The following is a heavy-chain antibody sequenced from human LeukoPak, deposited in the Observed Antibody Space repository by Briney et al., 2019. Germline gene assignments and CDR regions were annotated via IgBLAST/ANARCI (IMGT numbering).Heavy chain of an antibody. CDR3: ARDRAGTGSGWFDL. CDR2: INSDGNST. D-gene: IGHD6-13*01. V-gene: IGHV3-74*03. CDR1: GFTFSSYW. Sequence: PGGSLRLSCAASGFTFSSYWMHWVRHAPGKGLVWVSRINSDGNSTMYADSVKGRFTVSRDNAKSTLYLQMNSLRVEDTAVYYCARDRAGTGSGWFDLWGQGTLVTVSS. J-gene: IGHJ5*01.